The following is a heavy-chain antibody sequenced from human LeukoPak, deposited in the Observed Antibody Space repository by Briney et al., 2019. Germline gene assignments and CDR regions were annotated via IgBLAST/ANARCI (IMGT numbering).Heavy chain of an antibody. CDR1: GFAYSDYW. CDR2: INLGGSAK. Sequence: GGSLRLSCSASGFAYSDYWMNWVRQAPGKGPEWVANINLGGSAKLYVDSVKGRCTISRDNAKNSLYLQMNSLRVEGTAVYYCAAWGLHNYRGQGTLVTVSS. D-gene: IGHD7-27*01. J-gene: IGHJ4*02. CDR3: AAWGLHNY. V-gene: IGHV3-7*01.